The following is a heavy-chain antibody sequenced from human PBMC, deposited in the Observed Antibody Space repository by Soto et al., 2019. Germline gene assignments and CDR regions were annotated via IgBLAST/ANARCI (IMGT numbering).Heavy chain of an antibody. D-gene: IGHD5-12*01. CDR3: ATFLGYSGYEFDY. CDR1: GGSISSSSYY. V-gene: IGHV4-39*01. Sequence: SETLSLTCTVSGGSISSSSYYWGWIRQPPGKGLEWIGSIYYSGSTYYNPSLKSRVTISVDTSKNQFSLKLSSVTAADTAVNYCATFLGYSGYEFDYWGQGTLVTVSS. CDR2: IYYSGST. J-gene: IGHJ4*02.